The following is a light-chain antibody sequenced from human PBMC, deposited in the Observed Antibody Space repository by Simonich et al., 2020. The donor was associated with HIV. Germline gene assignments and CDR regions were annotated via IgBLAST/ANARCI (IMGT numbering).Light chain of an antibody. CDR3: SAYVGTNVL. CDR2: EVS. Sequence: QSALTQPASVSGSPGQSIPISCTGTSSDVGSYNLVSWYQQHPGKAPKLMIYEVSHRPSGVPHRFSGSKSGNTAALTVSGLQAEDEADYYCSAYVGTNVLFGGGTKLIVL. J-gene: IGLJ2*01. V-gene: IGLV2-23*02. CDR1: SSDVGSYNL.